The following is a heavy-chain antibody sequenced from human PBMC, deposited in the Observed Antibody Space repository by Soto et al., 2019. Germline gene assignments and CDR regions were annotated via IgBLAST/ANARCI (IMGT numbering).Heavy chain of an antibody. CDR3: TTDDLSGYSADY. V-gene: IGHV3-15*01. CDR1: GFTFSNAR. CDR2: IKSKTDGGTT. J-gene: IGHJ4*02. Sequence: GGSLRLSCAASGFTFSNARMSWVRQAPGKGLEWVGRIKSKTDGGTTDYAAPVKGRFTISRDDSKNTLYLQMNSLKTEDTAVYYCTTDDLSGYSADYWGQGTLVTVSS. D-gene: IGHD3-9*01.